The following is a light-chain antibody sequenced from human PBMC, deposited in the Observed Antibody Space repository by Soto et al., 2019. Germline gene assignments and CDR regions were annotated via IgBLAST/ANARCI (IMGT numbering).Light chain of an antibody. Sequence: IQMTQSPSSLSASVGDRITITCRASQSISRYLNWYQHKPGKAPKLLINAASSLERGVPSRFSGGGSGTDFTLTISSLQPEDFATYYCLQDYNYPWTFGQGTKVDTK. CDR2: AAS. V-gene: IGKV1-6*01. J-gene: IGKJ1*01. CDR1: QSISRY. CDR3: LQDYNYPWT.